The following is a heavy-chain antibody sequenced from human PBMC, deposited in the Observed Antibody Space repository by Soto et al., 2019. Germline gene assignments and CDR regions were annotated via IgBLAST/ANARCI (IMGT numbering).Heavy chain of an antibody. D-gene: IGHD6-13*01. CDR2: IYPGDSDT. J-gene: IGHJ1*01. Sequence: GESLKISCKGSGYSFATNWIGWVRQMPGKGLEWMGVIYPGDSDTRYSPSFQGQVAISADKSINTAYLQWSSLKASDTAMYYCARHAGVAEDGTDWGQGTLVTVS. CDR3: ARHAGVAEDGTD. V-gene: IGHV5-51*01. CDR1: GYSFATNW.